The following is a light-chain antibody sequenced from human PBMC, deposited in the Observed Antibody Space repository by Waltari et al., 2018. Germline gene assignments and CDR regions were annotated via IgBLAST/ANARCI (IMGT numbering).Light chain of an antibody. CDR1: QSVTTSS. CDR3: QQYGSSTWT. CDR2: GAS. V-gene: IGKV3-20*01. Sequence: EIVLTQSPGTLSLSPGERATLSCRASQSVTTSSLAWYQQKPDQAPRLLIYGASSRATDIPDRFGGSGSGRDFTLTISRLEPEDFAVYYCQQYGSSTWTFGQGTKVEVK. J-gene: IGKJ1*01.